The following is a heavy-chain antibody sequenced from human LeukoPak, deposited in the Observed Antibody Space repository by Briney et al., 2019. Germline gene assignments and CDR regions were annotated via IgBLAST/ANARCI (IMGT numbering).Heavy chain of an antibody. Sequence: QPGGSLRLSCAASGFTFSSHAMAWVRQAPGKGLEWVSAIGGRGGSTYYADSVKGRLTISRDNSKNTVYLQMNSLRAEDTAVYYCARDPGVVAFHYFDLWGQGTLVTVSS. CDR3: ARDPGVVAFHYFDL. CDR1: GFTFSSHA. D-gene: IGHD3-3*01. CDR2: IGGRGGST. V-gene: IGHV3-23*01. J-gene: IGHJ4*02.